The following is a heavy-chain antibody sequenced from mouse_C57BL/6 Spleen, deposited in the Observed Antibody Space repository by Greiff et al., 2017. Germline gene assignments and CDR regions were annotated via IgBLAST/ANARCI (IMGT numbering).Heavy chain of an antibody. V-gene: IGHV1-64*01. Sequence: QVQLQQSGAELVKPGASVKLSCKASGYTFTSYWMHWVKQRPGQGLEWIGMIHPNSGSTNYNEKFKSKATLTVDKSSSTPYMQLSSLTSEDSAVYYCAGIYYDYDGYFDYWGQGTTLTVSS. CDR3: AGIYYDYDGYFDY. CDR1: GYTFTSYW. J-gene: IGHJ2*01. CDR2: IHPNSGST. D-gene: IGHD2-4*01.